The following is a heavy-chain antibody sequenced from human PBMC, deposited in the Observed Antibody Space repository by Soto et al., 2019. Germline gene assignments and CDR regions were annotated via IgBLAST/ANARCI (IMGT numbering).Heavy chain of an antibody. Sequence: PSETLSLTCTVSGGSISSYYWSWIRQPAGKGLEWIGRVFTSGNTNDSPSLQSRVTMSVDTSKNQFSLKLSSVTAADTAVYYCVRXFFYDNTAYHSSDAFDIWGQGTMVTVPS. V-gene: IGHV4-4*07. CDR3: VRXFFYDNTAYHSSDAFDI. CDR2: VFTSGNT. CDR1: GGSISSYY. J-gene: IGHJ3*02. D-gene: IGHD3-22*01.